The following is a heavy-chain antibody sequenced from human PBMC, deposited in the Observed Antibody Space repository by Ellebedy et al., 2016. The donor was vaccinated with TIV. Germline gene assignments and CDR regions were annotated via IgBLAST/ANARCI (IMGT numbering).Heavy chain of an antibody. D-gene: IGHD4-17*01. CDR2: IWYDESNK. Sequence: GESLKISCAASGFTFSSYGMHWVRQAPGKGLDWVAVIWYDESNKYYADSVKGRFTISRDNSKNTLYLQMNSLRAEDTAVYYCARPSFTVTTSPFDYWGQGTLVTVSS. J-gene: IGHJ4*02. CDR1: GFTFSSYG. CDR3: ARPSFTVTTSPFDY. V-gene: IGHV3-33*01.